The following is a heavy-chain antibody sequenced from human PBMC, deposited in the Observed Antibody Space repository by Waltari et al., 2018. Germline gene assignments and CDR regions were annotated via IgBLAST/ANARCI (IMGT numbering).Heavy chain of an antibody. Sequence: QVQLVQSGAEVKKPGASVKISCQASGFTFTNFAIHWVRQAPGQRPEWMGWINADKGSGKDSQKFQNRVTRTGDTSANTASLALSSLRSEDSATYFCARGPLGGFHAGDYFDHWGQGTLVTVSS. CDR3: ARGPLGGFHAGDYFDH. CDR2: INADKGSG. CDR1: GFTFTNFA. D-gene: IGHD3-16*01. J-gene: IGHJ4*02. V-gene: IGHV1-3*01.